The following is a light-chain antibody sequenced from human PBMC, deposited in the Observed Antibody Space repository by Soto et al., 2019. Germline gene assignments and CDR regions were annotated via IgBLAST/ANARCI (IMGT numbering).Light chain of an antibody. CDR3: QQYGSSSWT. CDR1: QSVTTQ. J-gene: IGKJ1*01. CDR2: GAS. V-gene: IGKV3-20*01. Sequence: IVLTQSPGTLSLSPGERATLSCRASQSVTTQLAWYQQKPGQAPRLIIHGASSRATGVPDRFSGSGSGTDFTLTISRLEPEDFAVYYCQQYGSSSWTFGQGTKVDIK.